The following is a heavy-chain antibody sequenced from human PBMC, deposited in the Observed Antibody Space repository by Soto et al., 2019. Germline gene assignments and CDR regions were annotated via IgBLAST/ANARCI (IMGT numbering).Heavy chain of an antibody. CDR1: GYTFSSYW. J-gene: IGHJ6*02. D-gene: IGHD3-22*01. V-gene: IGHV5-51*01. Sequence: GESLKISCKGSGYTFSSYWIGWVRQMPGKGLEWMGIIYPGDSDRRYSPSFQGQVTISADKSTSTAYLQWSSLKASDTAMYYCGRLPADDSNGYITMDVCGEGTTVTVS. CDR3: GRLPADDSNGYITMDV. CDR2: IYPGDSDR.